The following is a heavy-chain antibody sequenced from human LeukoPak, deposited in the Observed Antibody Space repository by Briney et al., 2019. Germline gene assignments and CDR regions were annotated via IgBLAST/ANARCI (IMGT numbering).Heavy chain of an antibody. CDR3: ARGLLVNADYGGNDNDAFDI. J-gene: IGHJ3*02. Sequence: GSSVKVSCKASGGTFSSYAISWVRQAPGQGLEWMGGIIPIFGTANYAQKFQGRVTITADESTSTAYMELSSLRSEDTAVYYCARGLLVNADYGGNDNDAFDIWGQGTMVTVSS. CDR1: GGTFSSYA. CDR2: IIPIFGTA. V-gene: IGHV1-69*01. D-gene: IGHD4-23*01.